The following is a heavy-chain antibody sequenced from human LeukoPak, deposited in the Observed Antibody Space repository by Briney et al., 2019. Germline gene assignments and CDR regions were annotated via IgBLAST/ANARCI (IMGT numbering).Heavy chain of an antibody. D-gene: IGHD2-8*01. CDR2: IIPIFGTA. V-gene: IGHV1-69*01. CDR3: ASLMSPTLPYFDY. Sequence: SVKVSCKASGGTFSSYAISWVRQAPGQGLEWMGGIIPIFGTANYAQKFQGRVTITADESTSTAYMELSSLRSEDTAVYYCASLMSPTLPYFDYWGQGTLVTVSS. J-gene: IGHJ4*02. CDR1: GGTFSSYA.